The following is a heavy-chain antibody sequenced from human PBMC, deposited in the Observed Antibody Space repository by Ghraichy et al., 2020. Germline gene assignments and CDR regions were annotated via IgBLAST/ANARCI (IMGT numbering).Heavy chain of an antibody. Sequence: TLSLTCAVSGGSISDYNFYWDWIRQSPGKGLEWIGTVYHSGSAFYNPSLKSRVSMSVDTSKNQFSLQVSSVTAADTAVYFCARRDIWTNYFDFWGQGTLVTVSS. CDR1: GGSISDYNFY. V-gene: IGHV4-39*07. J-gene: IGHJ4*02. D-gene: IGHD1-1*01. CDR2: VYHSGSA. CDR3: ARRDIWTNYFDF.